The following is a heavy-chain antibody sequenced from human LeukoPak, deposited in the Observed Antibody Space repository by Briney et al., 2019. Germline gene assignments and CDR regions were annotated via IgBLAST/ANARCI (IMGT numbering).Heavy chain of an antibody. Sequence: ASVRVSCKTSGGTFSNYTISWVRQAPGQGVEWMGGIIPIFGTANYAQKFQGKVTITADKSTSTAYMELSSLRSEDTAVYYCARTYCGGDCYSSRGWFDTWGQGTLVTVSS. CDR3: ARTYCGGDCYSSRGWFDT. V-gene: IGHV1-69*06. CDR2: IIPIFGTA. J-gene: IGHJ5*02. CDR1: GGTFSNYT. D-gene: IGHD2-21*02.